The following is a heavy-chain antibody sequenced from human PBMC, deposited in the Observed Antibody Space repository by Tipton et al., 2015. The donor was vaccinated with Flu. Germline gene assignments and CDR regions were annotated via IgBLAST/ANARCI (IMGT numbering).Heavy chain of an antibody. CDR1: GDSVSSNSAA. V-gene: IGHV6-1*01. CDR3: ARVTMGYDYVWGSYRTGPFDY. Sequence: GLVKPSQTLSLTCAISGDSVSSNSAAWNWIRQSPSRGLEWLGRTYYRSKWYNDYAVSVKSRITINPDTSKNQFSLQLNSVTPEDTAVYYCARVTMGYDYVWGSYRTGPFDYWGKGTLVTVSS. J-gene: IGHJ4*02. CDR2: TYYRSKWYN. D-gene: IGHD3-16*02.